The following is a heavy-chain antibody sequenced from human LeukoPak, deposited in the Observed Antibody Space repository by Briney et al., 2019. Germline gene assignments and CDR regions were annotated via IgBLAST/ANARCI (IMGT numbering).Heavy chain of an antibody. J-gene: IGHJ4*02. D-gene: IGHD3-9*01. CDR3: ARVNYDILTGYSGAVYYFDY. CDR2: XXXXXXNT. V-gene: IGHV1-3*01. Sequence: MHXXRXAPGXRGEWMGXXXXXXXNTKYSQKFQGRVTITRDTSASTAYMELSSLRSEDTAVYYCARVNYDILTGYSGAVYYFDYWGQGTLVTVSS.